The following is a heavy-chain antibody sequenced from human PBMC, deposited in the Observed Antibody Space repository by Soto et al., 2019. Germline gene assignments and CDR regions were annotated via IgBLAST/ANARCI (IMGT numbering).Heavy chain of an antibody. J-gene: IGHJ5*02. D-gene: IGHD6-13*01. Sequence: PGGSLRLSCAASGFTFSSYAMHWVRQAPGKGLEWVAVISYDGSNKYYADSVEGRFTISRDNSKNTLYLQMNSLRAEDTAVYYCARGGYIAEYNWFVPWCQGT. CDR2: ISYDGSNK. CDR1: GFTFSSYA. V-gene: IGHV3-30-3*01. CDR3: ARGGYIAEYNWFVP.